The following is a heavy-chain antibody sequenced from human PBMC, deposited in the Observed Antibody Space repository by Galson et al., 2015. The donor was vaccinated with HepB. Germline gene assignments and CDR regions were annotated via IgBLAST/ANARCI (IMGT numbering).Heavy chain of an antibody. CDR3: ARSARSSFYYFYYMDV. D-gene: IGHD2-2*01. CDR2: INPNSGGT. V-gene: IGHV1-2*02. Sequence: SVKVSCKASGYTFTGYYMHWVRQAPGQGLEWMGWINPNSGGTNYAQKFQGRVTMTRDTSISTAYMELSRLRSDDTAVYYCARSARSSFYYFYYMDVWGKGTTVTVSS. CDR1: GYTFTGYY. J-gene: IGHJ6*03.